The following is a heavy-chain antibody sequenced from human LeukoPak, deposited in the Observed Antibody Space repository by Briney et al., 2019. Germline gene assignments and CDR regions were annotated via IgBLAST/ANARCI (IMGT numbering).Heavy chain of an antibody. Sequence: ASVKVSYKASGYTFTGYYMHWVRQAPGQGLEWMGWINPNSGGTNYAQKFQGRVTMTRDTSISTAYMELSRLRSDDTAVYYCARQDGVAVAAPRFDPWGQGTLVTVSS. CDR3: ARQDGVAVAAPRFDP. CDR2: INPNSGGT. J-gene: IGHJ5*02. CDR1: GYTFTGYY. V-gene: IGHV1-2*02. D-gene: IGHD2-15*01.